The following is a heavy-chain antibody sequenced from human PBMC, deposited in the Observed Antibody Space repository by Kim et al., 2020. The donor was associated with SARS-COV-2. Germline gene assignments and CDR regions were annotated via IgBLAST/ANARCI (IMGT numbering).Heavy chain of an antibody. V-gene: IGHV1-46*01. CDR3: ARDPTTVTTLDYYYGMDV. J-gene: IGHJ6*02. CDR2: INPSGGST. Sequence: ASVKVSCKASGYTFTSYYMHWVRQAPGQGLESMGIINPSGGSTSYAQKFQGRVTMTRDTSTSTVYMELSSLRSEDTAVYYCARDPTTVTTLDYYYGMDVWGQGTTVTVSS. CDR1: GYTFTSYY. D-gene: IGHD4-4*01.